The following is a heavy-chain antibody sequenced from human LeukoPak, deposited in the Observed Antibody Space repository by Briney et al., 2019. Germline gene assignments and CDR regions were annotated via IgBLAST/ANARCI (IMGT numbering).Heavy chain of an antibody. CDR3: ARSPQTIFGVVDIDY. Sequence: GESLKISCKGSGYSFTSYWIGGVRQMPGKALEWMGIIYPGESDTRYSPSFQGQVTIAADKSISTAYLQWSSLKASDTAMYYCARSPQTIFGVVDIDYWGQGTLVTVSS. CDR2: IYPGESDT. D-gene: IGHD3-3*01. J-gene: IGHJ4*02. CDR1: GYSFTSYW. V-gene: IGHV5-51*01.